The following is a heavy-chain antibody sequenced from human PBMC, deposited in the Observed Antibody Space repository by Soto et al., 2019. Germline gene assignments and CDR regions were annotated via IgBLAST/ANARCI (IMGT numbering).Heavy chain of an antibody. CDR3: ARGLAVRGSYGLDV. CDR1: GASISSGGSS. V-gene: IGHV4-30-2*01. CDR2: FYHSGIT. D-gene: IGHD3-10*01. J-gene: IGHJ6*02. Sequence: QLQLQESGSGLVKPSQTLSLTCAVSGASISSGGSSWSWIRQAQGTGLEWIGYFYHSGITNYNPSLKSRVTISVDKSQNQFSLSLSFVTAADTAVYYCARGLAVRGSYGLDVWGQGTTVTVSS.